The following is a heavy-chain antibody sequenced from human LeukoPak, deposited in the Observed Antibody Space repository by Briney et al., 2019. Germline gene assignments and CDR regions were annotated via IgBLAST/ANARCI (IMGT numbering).Heavy chain of an antibody. J-gene: IGHJ4*02. CDR2: IYYSGST. CDR1: GGSISNYY. V-gene: IGHV4-59*12. CDR3: ARDICGYNYGCFDS. Sequence: SETLSLTCTVSGGSISNYYWSWIRQPPGKGLEWIAYIYYSGSTNYNPSLKSRVTISVDTSKNQLSLKLTSVTAADTAVYYCARDICGYNYGCFDSWGQGTLVTVSS. D-gene: IGHD5-18*01.